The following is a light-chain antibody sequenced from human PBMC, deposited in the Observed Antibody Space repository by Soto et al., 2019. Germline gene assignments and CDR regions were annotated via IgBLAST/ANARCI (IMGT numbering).Light chain of an antibody. CDR1: SSNIGTNT. J-gene: IGLJ1*01. V-gene: IGLV1-44*01. Sequence: QSVLPQPPSASGTPGQRVTISCSGSSSNIGTNTVNWYQLLPGTAPKLLIYNNYQRPSGVPDRFSGSKSGTSASLAISGLQSEDEADYYCAAWDDSLNGYAFGTGTKVTVL. CDR2: NNY. CDR3: AAWDDSLNGYA.